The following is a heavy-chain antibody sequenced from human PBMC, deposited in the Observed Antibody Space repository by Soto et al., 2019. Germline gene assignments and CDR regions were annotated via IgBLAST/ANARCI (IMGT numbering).Heavy chain of an antibody. CDR3: ARSLPGTYGAFDL. D-gene: IGHD1-7*01. Sequence: VKLLESGGGLVQPGGSLRLSCAASGFIFSTYSMTWVRQAPGKGLEWVAHITASGGTTYYADSVKGRFTISRDTSRNTLYLQMNSLRAEDSALYYCARSLPGTYGAFDLWGQGTMVTVSS. V-gene: IGHV3-23*01. CDR2: ITASGGTT. J-gene: IGHJ3*01. CDR1: GFIFSTYS.